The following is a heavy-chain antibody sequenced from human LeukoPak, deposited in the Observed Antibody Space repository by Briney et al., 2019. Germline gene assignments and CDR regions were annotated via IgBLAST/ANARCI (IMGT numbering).Heavy chain of an antibody. CDR2: INSDGSST. CDR1: GFTFSSYW. J-gene: IGHJ4*02. CDR3: ARGGYCSGGSCYDIFDY. D-gene: IGHD2-15*01. V-gene: IGHV3-74*01. Sequence: TGGSLRLSCAASGFTFSSYWIHWVRQAPGKGLVWVSRINSDGSSTSYADSVKGRFTISRDNAKNTLYLQMNSPRAEDTAVYYCARGGYCSGGSCYDIFDYWGQGTLVTVSS.